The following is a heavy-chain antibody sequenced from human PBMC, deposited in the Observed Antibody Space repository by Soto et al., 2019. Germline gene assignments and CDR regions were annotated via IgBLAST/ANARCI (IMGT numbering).Heavy chain of an antibody. CDR1: GGSISSGGYY. CDR3: ARAYYYGSAQGGFDP. J-gene: IGHJ5*02. Sequence: SETLSLTCTVSGGSISSGGYYWSWIRQHPGKGLEWIGYIYYSGSTYYNPSLKSRVTISVDTSKNQFSLKLSSVTAADTAVYYCARAYYYGSAQGGFDPWGQGTLVTVSS. V-gene: IGHV4-31*03. CDR2: IYYSGST. D-gene: IGHD3-10*01.